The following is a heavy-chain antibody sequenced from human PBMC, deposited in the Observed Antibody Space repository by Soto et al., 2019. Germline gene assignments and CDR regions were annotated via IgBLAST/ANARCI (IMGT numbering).Heavy chain of an antibody. D-gene: IGHD6-13*01. CDR2: IYYTGSI. CDR3: AHFSSSWYGMDV. CDR1: GGSITSHF. J-gene: IGHJ6*02. Sequence: QVQLQESGPGLVKPSETLSLTCTVSGGSITSHFWSWIRQPPGKGLEWIGYIYYTGSINYNPSLRSRVTISIDTSTLHLSLKLSSVTAADTAVYYCAHFSSSWYGMDVWGQGTTVIVSS. V-gene: IGHV4-59*11.